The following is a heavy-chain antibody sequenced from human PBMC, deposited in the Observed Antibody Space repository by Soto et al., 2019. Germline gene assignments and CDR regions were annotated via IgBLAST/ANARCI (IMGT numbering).Heavy chain of an antibody. CDR2: IYTSGDT. J-gene: IGHJ4*02. CDR1: GDSIRSYY. Sequence: QVQLQESGPGLVKPSETLSLTCSVSGDSIRSYYWSWIRQPAGKGLEWIGRIYTSGDTYYNPSLKRRVTMSVDTSKNQLSLKVTSVTAADTAVYYCAREYTETGAGPTPYYFEYWGQGTLVTVSS. D-gene: IGHD6-19*01. CDR3: AREYTETGAGPTPYYFEY. V-gene: IGHV4-4*07.